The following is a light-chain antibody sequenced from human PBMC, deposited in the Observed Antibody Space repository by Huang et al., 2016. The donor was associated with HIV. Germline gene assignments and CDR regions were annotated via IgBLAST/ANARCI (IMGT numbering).Light chain of an antibody. Sequence: DIQMTQSPSTLSASIGDRVTVTCRASQSIDGRLAWYQQRPGRAPKLLIYDASRLQSGVPSGFTGSGFGTEFTLTISSLQPDNFATYFCQQYNSHPYTFGQGTKLEIK. CDR3: QQYNSHPYT. V-gene: IGKV1-5*01. CDR2: DAS. CDR1: QSIDGR. J-gene: IGKJ2*01.